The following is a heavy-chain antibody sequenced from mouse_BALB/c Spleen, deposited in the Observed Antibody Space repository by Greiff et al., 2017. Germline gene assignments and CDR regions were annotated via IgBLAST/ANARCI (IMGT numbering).Heavy chain of an antibody. CDR3: ARGKAVITVNSYYAMDY. CDR1: GYNFTSYW. D-gene: IGHD2-4*01. CDR2: IYPGSGST. V-gene: IGHV1-55*01. Sequence: QVQLQQPGAELVKPGTSVKLSCKASGYNFTSYWINWVKLRPGQGLEWIGDIYPGSGSTNYNEKFKSKATLTVDTSSSTAYMQLSSLASEDSALYYCARGKAVITVNSYYAMDYWGQGTSVTVSS. J-gene: IGHJ4*01.